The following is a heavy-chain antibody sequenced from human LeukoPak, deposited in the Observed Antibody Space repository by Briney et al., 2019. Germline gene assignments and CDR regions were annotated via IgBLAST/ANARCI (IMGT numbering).Heavy chain of an antibody. D-gene: IGHD6-13*01. CDR3: ARDRGSSWSDH. CDR1: GGTFSNYA. CDR2: ISAYNGNT. Sequence: ASVKVSCKASGGTFSNYAISWVRQAPGQGLEWMGWISAYNGNTNYAQKLQGRVTMTTDTSTSTAYMELRSLRSDDTAVYYCARDRGSSWSDHWGQGTLVTVSS. J-gene: IGHJ5*02. V-gene: IGHV1-18*01.